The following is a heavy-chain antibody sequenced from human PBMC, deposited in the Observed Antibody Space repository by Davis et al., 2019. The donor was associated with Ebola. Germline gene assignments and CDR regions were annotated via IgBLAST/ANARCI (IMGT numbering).Heavy chain of an antibody. V-gene: IGHV3-73*01. CDR2: IRSKANNYAT. Sequence: GESLKISCAASGFTFSGSAMHWVRQASGKGLEWVGRIRSKANNYATAYAASVKGRFTISRDDSKNTAYLQMNSLKTEDTAVYYCTSTTVEDYWGQGTLVTVSS. CDR3: TSTTVEDY. D-gene: IGHD4-11*01. CDR1: GFTFSGSA. J-gene: IGHJ4*02.